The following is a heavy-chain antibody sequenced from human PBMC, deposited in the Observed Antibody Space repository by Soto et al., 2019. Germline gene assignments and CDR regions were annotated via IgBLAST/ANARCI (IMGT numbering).Heavy chain of an antibody. CDR2: IFSNDEK. CDR3: ARIRQQWLDTYYYYGMDV. CDR1: GFSLSNARMG. V-gene: IGHV2-26*01. J-gene: IGHJ6*02. D-gene: IGHD6-19*01. Sequence: QVTLKESGPVLVKPTETLTLTCTVSGFSLSNARMGVSWIRQPPGKALEWLAHIFSNDEKSYSTSLKRRLTISKDTSKSQVVLTMTNMDPVDTATYYCARIRQQWLDTYYYYGMDVWGQGTTVTVSS.